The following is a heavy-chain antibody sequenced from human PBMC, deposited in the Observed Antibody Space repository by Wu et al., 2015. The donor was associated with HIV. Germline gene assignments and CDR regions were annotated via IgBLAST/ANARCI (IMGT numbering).Heavy chain of an antibody. D-gene: IGHD1/OR15-1a*01. Sequence: QVQLVQSGPEVKKPGASVKVSCKTSGFTFTYSAISWVRQAPGQGLEWMGWISAYNGDTNYAQQFQGRVTLTTDTSTTTAYMELRSLRSDDTAVYYCARDPVRTKLVRGNWFDPWGHGNPGHRLL. CDR3: ARDPVRTKLVRGNWFDP. V-gene: IGHV1-18*01. J-gene: IGHJ5*02. CDR1: GFTFTYSA. CDR2: ISAYNGDT.